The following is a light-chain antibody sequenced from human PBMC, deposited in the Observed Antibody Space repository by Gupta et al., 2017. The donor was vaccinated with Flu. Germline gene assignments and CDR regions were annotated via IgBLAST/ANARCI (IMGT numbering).Light chain of an antibody. CDR1: SSNIGSNT. V-gene: IGLV1-44*01. J-gene: IGLJ3*02. Sequence: QSVLTQPPSASGTPGQRVTSSCSGSSSNIGSNTVNWYQQLPGTAPKLLIYSNNQRPSGVPDRFSGSKSGTSASLAISGLQSEDEADYYCAAWDDSLNGRVFGGWTTLTVL. CDR3: AAWDDSLNGRV. CDR2: SNN.